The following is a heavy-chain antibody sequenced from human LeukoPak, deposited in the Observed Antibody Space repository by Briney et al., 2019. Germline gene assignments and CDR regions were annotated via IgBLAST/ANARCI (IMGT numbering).Heavy chain of an antibody. CDR1: GFTLSSYG. J-gene: IGHJ4*02. CDR2: ISSSGGNT. Sequence: PGGSLRLSCAVTGFTLSSYGMSWVRQAPGKGLEWVSAISSSGGNTYYADSVKGRFIISRDSSKNTLYLQMNSLRAEDTAVYYCARDQNIGYWGQGTLVTVSS. V-gene: IGHV3-23*01. CDR3: ARDQNIGY.